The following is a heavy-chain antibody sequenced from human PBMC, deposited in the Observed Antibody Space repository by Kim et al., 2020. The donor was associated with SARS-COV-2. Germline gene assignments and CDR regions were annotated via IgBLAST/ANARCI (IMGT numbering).Heavy chain of an antibody. CDR2: IKDDGSEK. J-gene: IGHJ1*01. D-gene: IGHD3-16*01. CDR3: VGGHYGL. V-gene: IGHV3-7*01. Sequence: GGSLRLSCAGSGFTFSRFWMNWVRQAPGRGLEWLANIKDDGSEKYHVDSVKGRFTISRDNAENSVYLQMNSLRAEDTAVYYCVGGHYGLWGRGTLVTVSS. CDR1: GFTFSRFW.